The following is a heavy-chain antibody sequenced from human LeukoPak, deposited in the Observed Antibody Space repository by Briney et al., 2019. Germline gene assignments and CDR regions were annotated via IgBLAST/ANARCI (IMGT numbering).Heavy chain of an antibody. Sequence: GGSLRLSCRASRFSFSDYDMHWVRQAPGKGLEWVAVISHDGSRKYYGDSVKGRFTISRDNSETTLFLQMNSLRSDDASVYFCAKYAYNWNAPDGFDMWGQGTMVIVSS. J-gene: IGHJ3*02. CDR3: AKYAYNWNAPDGFDM. CDR2: ISHDGSRK. D-gene: IGHD1-1*01. CDR1: RFSFSDYD. V-gene: IGHV3-30*18.